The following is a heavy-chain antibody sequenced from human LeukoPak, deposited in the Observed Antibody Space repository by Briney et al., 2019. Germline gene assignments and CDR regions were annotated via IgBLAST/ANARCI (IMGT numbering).Heavy chain of an antibody. CDR2: ISSSSSSI. Sequence: GGSLRLSCAASGFTFSNYGMNWVRQVPGKGLEWVSSISSSSSSIYYADSLKGRFTISRDNAKTSLYLQMNSLRAEDTAVYYCARLADYGNYGPREYLDFWGQGTLVTVSS. J-gene: IGHJ4*02. CDR3: ARLADYGNYGPREYLDF. V-gene: IGHV3-21*01. CDR1: GFTFSNYG. D-gene: IGHD4-11*01.